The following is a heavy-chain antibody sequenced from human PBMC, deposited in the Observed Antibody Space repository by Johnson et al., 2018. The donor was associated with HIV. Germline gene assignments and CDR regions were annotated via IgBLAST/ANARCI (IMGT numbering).Heavy chain of an antibody. CDR3: AREVGIQLWSSDAFDI. CDR2: INWNGGRT. Sequence: VQLVESGGGVVRPGGSLRLSCAASGFTFDDYGMSWVRQCPGKGLEWVSGINWNGGRTGYADSVKGRVTISRDNAKNSLYLQMNSLRAEDTALYYCAREVGIQLWSSDAFDIWGQGTMVTVSS. J-gene: IGHJ3*02. D-gene: IGHD5-18*01. CDR1: GFTFDDYG. V-gene: IGHV3-20*04.